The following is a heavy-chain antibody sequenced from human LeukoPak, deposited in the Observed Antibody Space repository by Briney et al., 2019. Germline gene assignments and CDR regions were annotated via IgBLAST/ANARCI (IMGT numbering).Heavy chain of an antibody. D-gene: IGHD2-15*01. CDR3: ARDQEVVVVASGVDAFDI. V-gene: IGHV1-2*02. J-gene: IGHJ3*02. Sequence: ASVKVSCKASGYTFTVHYIHWVRQAPGQGPEWMGWINPNSGDANYPQKFQGRLTMTRDTSIGTVYMEMSSLRSEDTAVYYCARDQEVVVVASGVDAFDIWGQGTMVTVSS. CDR1: GYTFTVHY. CDR2: INPNSGDA.